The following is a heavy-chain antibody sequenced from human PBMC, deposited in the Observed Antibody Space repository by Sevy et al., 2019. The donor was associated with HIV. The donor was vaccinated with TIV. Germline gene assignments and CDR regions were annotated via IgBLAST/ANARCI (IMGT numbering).Heavy chain of an antibody. Sequence: ASVKVSCKTTGYIFSDYNIHWVRQAPGQGLEWMALINPNSGVTIYAQKFRGRVSLTRDTSMSTAYMELSALTSDDTAVYYCVREHNNAPRTLLSFDIWGQGTMVTVSS. J-gene: IGHJ3*02. CDR3: VREHNNAPRTLLSFDI. CDR1: GYIFSDYN. V-gene: IGHV1-2*06. D-gene: IGHD1-20*01. CDR2: INPNSGVT.